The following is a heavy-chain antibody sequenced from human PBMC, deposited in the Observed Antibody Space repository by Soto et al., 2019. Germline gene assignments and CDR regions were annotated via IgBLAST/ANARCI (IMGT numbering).Heavy chain of an antibody. Sequence: GASVKVSCKASGYTFTGYYIHWVRQAPGQGLEWVGWINPNSGGTNYAQKFQGWVTMTRDTSISTAYMELSRLRSDDTAVYYCARALVVPAAIPYYYYYYGMDVWGQGTTVTVSS. D-gene: IGHD2-2*02. V-gene: IGHV1-2*04. CDR2: INPNSGGT. CDR3: ARALVVPAAIPYYYYYYGMDV. CDR1: GYTFTGYY. J-gene: IGHJ6*02.